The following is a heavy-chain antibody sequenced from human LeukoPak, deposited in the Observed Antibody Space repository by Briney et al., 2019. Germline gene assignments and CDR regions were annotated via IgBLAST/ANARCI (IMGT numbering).Heavy chain of an antibody. CDR3: ASLLHNSSPYYYYGMDV. J-gene: IGHJ6*02. V-gene: IGHV4-4*07. CDR1: GDSITSYY. Sequence: SETLSLTCTVSGDSITSYYWSWIRQSAEKGLEWIGRIYTTGTTNYNPSLKGRVTVSVDTSKNQFFLKLSSVTAADTAVYYCASLLHNSSPYYYYGMDVWGQGTTVTVSS. CDR2: IYTTGTT. D-gene: IGHD6-13*01.